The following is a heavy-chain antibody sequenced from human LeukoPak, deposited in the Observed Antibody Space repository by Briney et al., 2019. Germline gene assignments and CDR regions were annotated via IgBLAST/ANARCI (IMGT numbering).Heavy chain of an antibody. V-gene: IGHV1-8*03. CDR2: MNPNSGST. CDR1: GYTFTSYD. Sequence: GASVKVSCKASGYTFTSYDINWVRQATGQGLEWMGWMNPNSGSTGYAQKFQGRVTITRNTSISTAYMELSSLRSEDTAVYYCARHIVVVPAALGWFDPWGQGTLVTVSS. D-gene: IGHD2-2*01. CDR3: ARHIVVVPAALGWFDP. J-gene: IGHJ5*02.